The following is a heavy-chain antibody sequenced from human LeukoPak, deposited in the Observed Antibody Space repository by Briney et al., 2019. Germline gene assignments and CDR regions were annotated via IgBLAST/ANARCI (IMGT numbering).Heavy chain of an antibody. V-gene: IGHV1-18*01. Sequence: GASVKVSCKASGYTFSTNGFSWVRHAPGQGLEGMGWISAYNGNTNYAQKLQGRVTMTTDTSTSTAYMELRSLRSDDTAVYYCARDRGRAPFDPWGQGTLVTVSS. CDR3: ARDRGRAPFDP. CDR2: ISAYNGNT. D-gene: IGHD3-10*01. CDR1: GYTFSTNG. J-gene: IGHJ5*02.